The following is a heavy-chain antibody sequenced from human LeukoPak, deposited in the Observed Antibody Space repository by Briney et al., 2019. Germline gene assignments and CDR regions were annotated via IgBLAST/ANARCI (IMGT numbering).Heavy chain of an antibody. CDR3: AKPDTAAGTLGH. J-gene: IGHJ4*02. D-gene: IGHD6-13*01. CDR1: LFTLTGYA. V-gene: IGHV3-23*01. Sequence: GSLRLSSATSLFTLTGYAMSCVRQAPGTGREWVSLITSGGSTYYAYSANGRFTISRDNSKNTLYLQMNTLRAEDTAVYYCAKPDTAAGTLGHWGQGNLVTVSS. CDR2: ITSGGST.